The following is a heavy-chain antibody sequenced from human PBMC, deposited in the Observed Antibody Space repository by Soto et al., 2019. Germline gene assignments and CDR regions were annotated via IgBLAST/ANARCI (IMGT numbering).Heavy chain of an antibody. CDR3: ATSHYYENTGYYYFNH. V-gene: IGHV1-69*01. D-gene: IGHD3-22*01. J-gene: IGHJ1*01. CDR1: RGTFNTYA. Sequence: QVQLVQSGAEVKRPGSSVKVSCTASRGTFNTYAVHWVRQAPGQGLEWMGGIIPSLGTPNYAQRFQGRVIITADESTSTAYMELSSLRSEDTAIFFCATSHYYENTGYYYFNHWGQGTLVTVS. CDR2: IIPSLGTP.